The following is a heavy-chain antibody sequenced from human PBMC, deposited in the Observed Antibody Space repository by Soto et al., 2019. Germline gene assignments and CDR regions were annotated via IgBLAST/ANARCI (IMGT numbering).Heavy chain of an antibody. Sequence: GESVKISXKGSGYSFSGYWIAWVRQMPGKGLEWMGIIYPSDSDTRYSPSFQGQVTMSVDKSTNTASLQWSSLKPSDTATYYCARVLSSGWARADYWGQGTLVTVSS. V-gene: IGHV5-51*03. CDR3: ARVLSSGWARADY. CDR2: IYPSDSDT. D-gene: IGHD6-19*01. CDR1: GYSFSGYW. J-gene: IGHJ4*02.